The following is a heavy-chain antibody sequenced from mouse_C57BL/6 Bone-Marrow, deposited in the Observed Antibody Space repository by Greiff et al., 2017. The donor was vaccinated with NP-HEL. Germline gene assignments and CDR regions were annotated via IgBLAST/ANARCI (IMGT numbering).Heavy chain of an antibody. D-gene: IGHD2-5*01. CDR2: ISSGGSYT. CDR3: ARWGYSNYPCYFDY. J-gene: IGHJ2*01. Sequence: EVKLMESGGDLVKPGGSLKLSCAASGFTFSSYGMSWVRQTPDKRLEWVATISSGGSYTYYPDSVKGRFTISRDNAKNTLYLQMSSLKSEDTAMYYCARWGYSNYPCYFDYWGQGTTLTVSS. CDR1: GFTFSSYG. V-gene: IGHV5-6*01.